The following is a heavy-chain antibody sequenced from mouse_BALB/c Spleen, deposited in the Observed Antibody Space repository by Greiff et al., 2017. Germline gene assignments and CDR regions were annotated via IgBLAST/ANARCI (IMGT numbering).Heavy chain of an antibody. CDR1: GYTFTSYW. CDR3: ARYRYDGYWYFDV. D-gene: IGHD2-14*01. Sequence: VQLQQPGAELVKPGASVKLSCKASGYTFTSYWMHWVKQRPGQGLEWIGEINPSNGRTNYNEKFKSKATLTVDKSSSTAYMQLSSLTSEDSAVYYCARYRYDGYWYFDVWGAGTTVTVSS. CDR2: INPSNGRT. J-gene: IGHJ1*01. V-gene: IGHV1S81*02.